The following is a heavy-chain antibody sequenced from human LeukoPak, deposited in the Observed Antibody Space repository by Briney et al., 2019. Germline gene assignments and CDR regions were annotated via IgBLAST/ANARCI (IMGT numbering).Heavy chain of an antibody. CDR1: GFTFSSYG. Sequence: GGSLRLSCAASGFTFSSYGMHWVRQAPGQGLEWVGIINPGGDTTSSAQKFQGRVTMTRDTSTSTVYMELSSLRSEDTAVYYCARVPPANYDSSGYYSRPFDYWGQGTLVTVSS. CDR2: INPGGDTT. J-gene: IGHJ4*02. CDR3: ARVPPANYDSSGYYSRPFDY. D-gene: IGHD3-22*01. V-gene: IGHV1-46*01.